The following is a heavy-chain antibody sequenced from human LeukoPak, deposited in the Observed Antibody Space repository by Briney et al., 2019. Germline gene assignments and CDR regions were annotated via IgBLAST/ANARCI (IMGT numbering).Heavy chain of an antibody. D-gene: IGHD2/OR15-2a*01. CDR3: ARVNGILSQIDY. V-gene: IGHV3-73*01. Sequence: PGGSLKLSCAASGFTFSGSAIHWVRQASGKGLEWVGRIRSKANSYATAYAASVKGRFTISRHDSKNTAYLQMNSLRTEDTAVYYCARVNGILSQIDYWGQGTLVTVSS. J-gene: IGHJ4*02. CDR2: IRSKANSYAT. CDR1: GFTFSGSA.